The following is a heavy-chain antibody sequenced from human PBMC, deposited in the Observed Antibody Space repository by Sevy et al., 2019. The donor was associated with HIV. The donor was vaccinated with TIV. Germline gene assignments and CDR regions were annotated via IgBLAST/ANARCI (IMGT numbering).Heavy chain of an antibody. J-gene: IGHJ4*02. CDR2: LNWDSGSV. D-gene: IGHD3-10*01. CDR1: GFTFDDFA. CDR3: AKDIGATGSAVVAY. V-gene: IGHV3-9*01. Sequence: SLKISCAASGFTFDDFAMHWVRQVPGKGLEWVSGLNWDSGSVAYADSVKGRFTISRDNAKNALFLQMNSLRAEDTALYYCAKDIGATGSAVVAYWGQGIQVTVSS.